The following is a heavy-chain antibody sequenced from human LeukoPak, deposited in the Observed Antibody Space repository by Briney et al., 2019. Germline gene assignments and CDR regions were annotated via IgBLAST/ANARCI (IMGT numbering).Heavy chain of an antibody. CDR1: GGTFSSYA. J-gene: IGHJ4*02. Sequence: ASVKVSCKASGGTFSSYAISWVRQAPGQGLEWMGGIIPIFGTANYAQKFQGRVTITADESTSTAYMELSSLRSEDTAVYYCARSQLLSAPLDYWGQGTLVTVSS. D-gene: IGHD2-2*01. V-gene: IGHV1-69*01. CDR3: ARSQLLSAPLDY. CDR2: IIPIFGTA.